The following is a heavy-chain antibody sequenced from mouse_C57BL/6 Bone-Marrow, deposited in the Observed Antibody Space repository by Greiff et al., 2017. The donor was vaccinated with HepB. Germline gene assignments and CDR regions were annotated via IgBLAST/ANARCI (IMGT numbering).Heavy chain of an antibody. Sequence: VQLQQSGPELVKPGASVKISCKASGYAFSSSWMNWVKQRPGKGLEWIGRIYPGDGDTNYNGKFKGKATLTADESSSTAYMQLSSLTSEDSAVYFCARSGGKGGFAYWGQGTLVTVSA. J-gene: IGHJ3*01. CDR3: ARSGGKGGFAY. CDR2: IYPGDGDT. CDR1: GYAFSSSW. V-gene: IGHV1-82*01. D-gene: IGHD3-1*01.